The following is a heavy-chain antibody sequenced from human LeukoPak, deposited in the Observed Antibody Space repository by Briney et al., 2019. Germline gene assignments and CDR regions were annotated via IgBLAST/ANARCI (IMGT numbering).Heavy chain of an antibody. CDR2: IFYSGST. CDR3: ARAFYPGYYSYMAV. V-gene: IGHV4-39*07. J-gene: IGHJ6*03. CDR1: GGSISTSNYY. Sequence: KPSETLSLTCTVSGGSISTSNYYWGWIRQPPGKGLEWIGNIFYSGSTYYSPSLRSRVTISLDTSRNQFSLKLSSVTAADTAVYYCARAFYPGYYSYMAVWGKGTTVTVSS. D-gene: IGHD3-3*02.